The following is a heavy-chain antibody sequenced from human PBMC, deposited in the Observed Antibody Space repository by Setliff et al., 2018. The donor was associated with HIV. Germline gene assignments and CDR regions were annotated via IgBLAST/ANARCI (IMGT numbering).Heavy chain of an antibody. CDR2: FSYSGNS. Sequence: SETLSLTCSVSGDSIRSCNYYWGWIRQPPVKGLEWIGSFSYSGNSFYNPSLRSRATISPDTSKNQFSLRLSSVSAADTAVYYCARGHPIVPTGLVSFYFDHWGQGTLVTVSS. CDR1: GDSIRSCNYY. V-gene: IGHV4-39*07. CDR3: ARGHPIVPTGLVSFYFDH. D-gene: IGHD2-2*01. J-gene: IGHJ4*02.